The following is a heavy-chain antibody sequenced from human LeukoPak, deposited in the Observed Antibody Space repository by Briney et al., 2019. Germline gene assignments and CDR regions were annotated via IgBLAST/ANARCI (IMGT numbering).Heavy chain of an antibody. Sequence: GGSLRLSCAASGFTFSSYEMNWVRQAPGKGLEWVSYISSSGSTIYYADSVKGRFTISRDNAKNSLYLQMNSLRAEDTAVYYCASFANPGAMGYYFDYWGQGTLVTVSS. CDR3: ASFANPGAMGYYFDY. V-gene: IGHV3-48*03. J-gene: IGHJ4*02. D-gene: IGHD5-18*01. CDR1: GFTFSSYE. CDR2: ISSSGSTI.